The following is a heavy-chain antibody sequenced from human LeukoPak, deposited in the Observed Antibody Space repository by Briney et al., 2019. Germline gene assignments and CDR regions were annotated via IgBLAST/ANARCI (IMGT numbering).Heavy chain of an antibody. V-gene: IGHV1-69*04. J-gene: IGHJ4*02. CDR1: GGTFSTYA. D-gene: IGHD3-3*01. Sequence: ASVKVSYKASGGTFSTYAISWVLQALGHGLEWMGRIIPVLGVANYAQKFQGRVTISADKSTSTAYMEVGSLRSEDTAVYYCATGIGTLWSGYYHDYWGQGTLVTVSS. CDR3: ATGIGTLWSGYYHDY. CDR2: IIPVLGVA.